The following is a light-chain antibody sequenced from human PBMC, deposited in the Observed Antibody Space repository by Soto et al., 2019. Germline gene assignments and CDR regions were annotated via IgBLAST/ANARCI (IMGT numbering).Light chain of an antibody. CDR1: QSVSSN. Sequence: EIVMTQSPATLSVCPGERATLSCRASQSVSSNLAWYQQKPGQAPRVLIYGASTRATGIPARFSGSGSGTEFTLTISSLQSEDFAVYYCQHYNNWPRTFGQGTKVEIK. V-gene: IGKV3-15*01. J-gene: IGKJ1*01. CDR2: GAS. CDR3: QHYNNWPRT.